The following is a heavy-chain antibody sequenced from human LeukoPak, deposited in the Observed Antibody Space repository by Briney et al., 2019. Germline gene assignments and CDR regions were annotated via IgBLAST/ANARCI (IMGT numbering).Heavy chain of an antibody. CDR1: GGALSSSSYY. J-gene: IGHJ5*02. D-gene: IGHD6-13*01. V-gene: IGHV4-39*01. Sequence: SGTLSLTCTLSGGALSSSSYYWDWFRQPPGQGLEWVGSIYYSGITYYNASLKSRVTMSIDTAKNHYSQKLSSVTAADTAVYFCARHLGSSSSWYSSWFDPWGQGTLVTVSS. CDR2: IYYSGIT. CDR3: ARHLGSSSSWYSSWFDP.